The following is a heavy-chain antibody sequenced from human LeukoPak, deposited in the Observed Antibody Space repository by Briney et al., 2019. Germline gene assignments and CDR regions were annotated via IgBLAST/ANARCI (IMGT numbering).Heavy chain of an antibody. J-gene: IGHJ4*02. V-gene: IGHV4-34*01. CDR3: ARERFFYYYDSSGSFDY. Sequence: TSETLSLTCAVYGGSFSGYYLSWIRQPPGKGLEWIGEINHSGSTNYNPSLKSRVTISVDTSKNQFSLKLSSVTAADTAVYYCARERFFYYYDSSGSFDYWGQGTLVTVSS. CDR2: INHSGST. CDR1: GGSFSGYY. D-gene: IGHD3-22*01.